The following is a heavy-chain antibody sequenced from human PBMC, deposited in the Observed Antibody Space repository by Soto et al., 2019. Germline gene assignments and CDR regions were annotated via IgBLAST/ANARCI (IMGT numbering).Heavy chain of an antibody. Sequence: QVQLVQSGAEVKKPGASVKVSCKASGYTFTSYDINWVRQATGQGLEWMGWLNPNSGNTGYAQKFQGRVTMTRNTYIYTDYMELSSLRSEDTAVYYCARGNYYDSSHRFDPWGQGTLVTVSS. CDR3: ARGNYYDSSHRFDP. D-gene: IGHD3-22*01. V-gene: IGHV1-8*01. CDR1: GYTFTSYD. CDR2: LNPNSGNT. J-gene: IGHJ5*02.